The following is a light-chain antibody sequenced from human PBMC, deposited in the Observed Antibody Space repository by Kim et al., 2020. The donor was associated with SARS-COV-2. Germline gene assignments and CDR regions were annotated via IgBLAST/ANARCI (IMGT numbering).Light chain of an antibody. V-gene: IGKV1-5*01. Sequence: DIQMTQSPSTLSASVGDRVIITCRASQSISDSLAWYQQKPGKAPKFLIYDVSNLESGVPSRFSGSGYGTEFTLTISSLQPDDFATYYCQQYKSHSTFGQGTKLEIK. CDR2: DVS. CDR3: QQYKSHST. CDR1: QSISDS. J-gene: IGKJ2*01.